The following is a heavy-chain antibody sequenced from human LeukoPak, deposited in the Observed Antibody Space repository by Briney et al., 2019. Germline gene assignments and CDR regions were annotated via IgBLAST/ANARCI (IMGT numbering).Heavy chain of an antibody. CDR2: IYTSGST. Sequence: SETLSLTCTVSGGSISSYYWSWIRQPAGKGLEWIGRIYTSGSTNYNPSLKSRVTMSVDTSKTQFSLKLSSVTAADTAVYHCARDGYSGYDFDYWGQGTLVTVSS. V-gene: IGHV4-4*07. J-gene: IGHJ4*02. CDR3: ARDGYSGYDFDY. CDR1: GGSISSYY. D-gene: IGHD5-12*01.